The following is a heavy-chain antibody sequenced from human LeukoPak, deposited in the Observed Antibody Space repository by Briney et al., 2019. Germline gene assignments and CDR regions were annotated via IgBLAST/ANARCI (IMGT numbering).Heavy chain of an antibody. V-gene: IGHV5-51*01. Sequence: GESLKISSKGSGYSFTNYWIAWVRQMPGKGLEWRGIIYPGDSDTRYSPSFQGQVTMSADKSISTAYLQWSSLKASDTAIYYCARHDCSRSSCYSGGNNWFDPWGQGTLVTVSS. CDR2: IYPGDSDT. J-gene: IGHJ5*02. CDR1: GYSFTNYW. D-gene: IGHD2-15*01. CDR3: ARHDCSRSSCYSGGNNWFDP.